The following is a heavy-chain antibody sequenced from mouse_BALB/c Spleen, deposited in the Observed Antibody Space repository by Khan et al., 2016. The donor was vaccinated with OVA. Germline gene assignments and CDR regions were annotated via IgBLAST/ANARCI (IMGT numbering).Heavy chain of an antibody. CDR1: GYTFTSYT. J-gene: IGHJ2*01. V-gene: IGHV1-4*01. Sequence: QVQLQQSGAELARPGDSVKMSCKASGYTFTSYTMHWVKQRPGQGLEWIGVFKTGCGYAKYNQKFKDKATLTADKSSRTSYMQLTSLTSEDSAVSYCARTHWRWGQGTTLTVSS. CDR2: FKTGCGYA. CDR3: ARTHWR.